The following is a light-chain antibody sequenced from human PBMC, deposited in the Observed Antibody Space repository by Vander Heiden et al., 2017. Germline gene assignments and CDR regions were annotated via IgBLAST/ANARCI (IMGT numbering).Light chain of an antibody. CDR3: SAYTSSSTV. V-gene: IGLV2-14*01. CDR2: DVS. J-gene: IGLJ3*02. CDR1: SSDVGGYNY. Sequence: SALTPPASVSGSPGQSITISCTGTSSDVGGYNYVSWYQQHPGKAPKLMIYDVSNRPSGVSNRFSGSKSGNTASLTISGLQAEDEADYYCSAYTSSSTVFGGGTKLTVL.